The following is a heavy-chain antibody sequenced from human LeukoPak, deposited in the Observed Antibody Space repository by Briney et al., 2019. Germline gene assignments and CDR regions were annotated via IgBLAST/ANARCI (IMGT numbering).Heavy chain of an antibody. J-gene: IGHJ5*02. Sequence: SETLSLTCTVSGGSISSGGYYWSWIRQHPGKGLEWIGYIYYSGSTYYNPSFKSRVTISVDTSKNQFSLKLSSVTAADTAVYYCARSYGSGSPRGFDPWGQGTLVTVSS. V-gene: IGHV4-31*03. D-gene: IGHD3-10*01. CDR1: GGSISSGGYY. CDR2: IYYSGST. CDR3: ARSYGSGSPRGFDP.